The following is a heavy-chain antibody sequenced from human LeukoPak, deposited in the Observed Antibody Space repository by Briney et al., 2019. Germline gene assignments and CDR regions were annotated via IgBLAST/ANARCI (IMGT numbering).Heavy chain of an antibody. Sequence: ASVKLSCKASGYTFTGNHMDWVRQAPGQGLGWMGWINPNIAGANYAQKFQGRVIITRDTSISTAYMELSRLGSDDTAVYYCARGGSTDSIHSCGGNCYFLDYWGQGTLVTLSS. CDR2: INPNIAGA. J-gene: IGHJ4*02. V-gene: IGHV1-2*02. D-gene: IGHD2-21*02. CDR3: ARGGSTDSIHSCGGNCYFLDY. CDR1: GYTFTGNH.